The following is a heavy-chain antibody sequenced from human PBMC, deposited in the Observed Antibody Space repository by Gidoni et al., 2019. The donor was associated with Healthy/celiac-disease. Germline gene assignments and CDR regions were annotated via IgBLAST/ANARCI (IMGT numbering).Heavy chain of an antibody. D-gene: IGHD5-18*01. CDR3: ARVDTAMVKTLDY. J-gene: IGHJ4*02. V-gene: IGHV3-30*03. Sequence: QVQLVESGGGVVQPGRSLRLSCAASGFTFSSYGMHWVRQVPVKGLEWVAVISYDGSNKYYADSVKGRFTISRDNSKNTLYLQMNSLRAEDTAVYYCARVDTAMVKTLDYWGQGTLVTVSS. CDR1: GFTFSSYG. CDR2: ISYDGSNK.